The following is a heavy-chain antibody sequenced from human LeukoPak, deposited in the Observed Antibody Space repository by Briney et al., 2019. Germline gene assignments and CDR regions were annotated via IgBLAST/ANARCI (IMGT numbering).Heavy chain of an antibody. V-gene: IGHV1-8*01. Sequence: ASVKVSCKASGYTFTSYDINWVRQATGQGLEWMGWMNPNSGNTGYAQKFQGRVTMTRNTSISTAYMELSSLRSEDTAVYYCASTPRPGDPVDYGMDVWGQGTTVTVSS. CDR1: GYTFTSYD. CDR2: MNPNSGNT. CDR3: ASTPRPGDPVDYGMDV. J-gene: IGHJ6*02.